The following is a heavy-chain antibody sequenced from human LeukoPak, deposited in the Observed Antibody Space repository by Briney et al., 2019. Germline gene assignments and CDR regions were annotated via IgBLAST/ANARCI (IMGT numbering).Heavy chain of an antibody. CDR3: ARGEKYYYDSSGYYCDY. D-gene: IGHD3-22*01. CDR2: INHRGST. CDR1: GGSFSGYY. J-gene: IGHJ4*02. V-gene: IGHV4-34*01. Sequence: SETLSLTCAVYGGSFSGYYWSWIRQPPGKGLEWIGEINHRGSTNYNPSLKSRVTISVDTSKNQFSLKLSSVTAADTAVYYCARGEKYYYDSSGYYCDYWGQGTLVTVSS.